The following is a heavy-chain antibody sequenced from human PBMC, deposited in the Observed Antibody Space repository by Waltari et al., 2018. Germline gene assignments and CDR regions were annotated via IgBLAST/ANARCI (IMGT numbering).Heavy chain of an antibody. CDR1: GGSMSSYY. J-gene: IGHJ5*02. D-gene: IGHD3-9*01. Sequence: QVQLQESGPGLVKPSETLSLTCTVAGGSMSSYYWSWIRQPPGKGLDWIGYIYYSGSTNYNPSLKSRVTISVDTSKNHFSLNLSSVTAADTAVYYCARGYDILTGYYPWFDPWGQGTLVTVSS. V-gene: IGHV4-59*01. CDR3: ARGYDILTGYYPWFDP. CDR2: IYYSGST.